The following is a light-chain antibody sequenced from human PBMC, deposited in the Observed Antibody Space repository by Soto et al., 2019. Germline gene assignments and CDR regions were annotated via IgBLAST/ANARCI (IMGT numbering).Light chain of an antibody. CDR3: QQYASSPPRT. J-gene: IGKJ1*01. CDR1: QRVSSGY. V-gene: IGKV3-20*01. CDR2: GAS. Sequence: EIVLTQSPGTLSLSPGERATLSCRASQRVSSGYLGWYQQRPGQAPRLLLYGASNRAAGIPDRFSGRGSETDFTLTISRLGPEDFAVYYCQQYASSPPRTFGQGTKVEIK.